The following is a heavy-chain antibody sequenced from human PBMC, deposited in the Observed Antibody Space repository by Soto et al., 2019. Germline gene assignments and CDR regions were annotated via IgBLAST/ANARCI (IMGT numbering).Heavy chain of an antibody. CDR3: ARASMPGTGWFDP. CDR1: GFTFSSYG. V-gene: IGHV3-33*01. Sequence: QVQLVESGGGVVQPGRSLRLSCAASGFTFSSYGMHWVRQAPGKGLEWVAVIWYDGSNKYYADSVKGRFTISRDNSKNTLYLQMNSLRAEDTAVYYCARASMPGTGWFDPWGQGTLVIVSS. D-gene: IGHD1-1*01. J-gene: IGHJ5*02. CDR2: IWYDGSNK.